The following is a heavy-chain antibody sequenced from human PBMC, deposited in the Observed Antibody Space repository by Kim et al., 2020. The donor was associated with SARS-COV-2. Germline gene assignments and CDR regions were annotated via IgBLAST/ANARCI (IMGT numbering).Heavy chain of an antibody. V-gene: IGHV3-9*01. D-gene: IGHD1-26*01. J-gene: IGHJ3*02. CDR1: GFSFHDYA. Sequence: GGSLRLSCAASGFSFHDYAMHWVRQAPGKGLEWVSGISWNSDSIGYVDSVKGRFTTSRDNAKNSLYLQMNSLRAEDTALYYCAKVEVGWADGFDIWGQGTMVTVSS. CDR3: AKVEVGWADGFDI. CDR2: ISWNSDSI.